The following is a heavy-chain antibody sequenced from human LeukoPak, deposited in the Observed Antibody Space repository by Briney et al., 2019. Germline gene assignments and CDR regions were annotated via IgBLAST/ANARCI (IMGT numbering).Heavy chain of an antibody. J-gene: IGHJ3*02. CDR2: INPNSGGT. V-gene: IGHV1-2*02. D-gene: IGHD3-10*01. CDR3: ARGRFGEFAFDI. CDR1: GYTFTGYY. Sequence: ASVKVSCKASGYTFTGYYMHWVRQAPGQGLEWMGWINPNSGGTNYAQKFQGRVTMTRDTSISTAYMELSRLSSVTAADTAVYYCARGRFGEFAFDIWGQGTMVTVSS.